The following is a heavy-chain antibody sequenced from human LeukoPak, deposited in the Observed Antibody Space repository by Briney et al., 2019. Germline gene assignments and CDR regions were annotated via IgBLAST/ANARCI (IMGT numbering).Heavy chain of an antibody. CDR2: IYYTGST. Sequence: SETLSLTCIVSGGSISSSNYYWGWIRQPPGKGLEWIGTIYYTGSTYYNPSLKSRVTISVDTSKNQFSLKLSSVTAADTAVYYCVRSSEGGYYYDSRGYYAVTLDAFDIWGQGTMVAVSS. D-gene: IGHD3-22*01. J-gene: IGHJ3*02. CDR3: VRSSEGGYYYDSRGYYAVTLDAFDI. V-gene: IGHV4-39*07. CDR1: GGSISSSNYY.